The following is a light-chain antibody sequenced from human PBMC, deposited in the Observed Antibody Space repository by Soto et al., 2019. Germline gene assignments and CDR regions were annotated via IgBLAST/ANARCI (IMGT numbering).Light chain of an antibody. CDR2: KAS. J-gene: IGKJ1*01. Sequence: EIQMTQSPSTLSASVGDRVTITCRASQSISSWLAWYQQKPGKAPPLLIYKASSLESGVPARFSGSGSGTEFTLTISRLQPDDFATYYCQQYNSSPWTFGQGTKVEIK. CDR3: QQYNSSPWT. V-gene: IGKV1-5*03. CDR1: QSISSW.